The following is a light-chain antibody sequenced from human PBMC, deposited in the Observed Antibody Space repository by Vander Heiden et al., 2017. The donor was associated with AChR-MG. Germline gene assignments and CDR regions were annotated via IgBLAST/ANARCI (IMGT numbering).Light chain of an antibody. V-gene: IGLV8-61*01. CDR2: STN. CDR1: SGSVSTSYY. Sequence: VVAPEPSLSVSPGGTVTLTCGLSSGSVSTSYYPSWYQQTPGQAPRTLIYSTNTRSSGVPDRFSGSILGNKAALTITGAQADDESDYYCVLYMGSGISVFGGGTKLTVL. CDR3: VLYMGSGISV. J-gene: IGLJ3*02.